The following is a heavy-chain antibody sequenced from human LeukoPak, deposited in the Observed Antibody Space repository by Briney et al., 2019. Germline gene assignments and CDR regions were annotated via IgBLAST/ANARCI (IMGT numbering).Heavy chain of an antibody. CDR2: INPNSGGT. CDR1: GYTFTGYY. J-gene: IGHJ4*02. D-gene: IGHD3-22*01. CDR3: ARGNYYDSSGTLDY. Sequence: ASAKVSCKASGYTFTGYYMHWVRQAPGQGLEWMGWINPNSGGTNYAQKFQGRVTMTRDTSISTAYMELSRLRSDDTAVYYCARGNYYDSSGTLDYWGQGTLVTVSS. V-gene: IGHV1-2*02.